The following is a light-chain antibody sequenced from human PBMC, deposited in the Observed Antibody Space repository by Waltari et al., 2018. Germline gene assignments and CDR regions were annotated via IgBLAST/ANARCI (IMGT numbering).Light chain of an antibody. J-gene: IGKJ2*01. CDR1: QGVNNNY. Sequence: EIVLTQSPGTLSLSPGERATLSCRASQGVNNNYLAWYQAKPGQAPRLRTYGISLRATGVPDRFSGGGSGTDFTLTISRLEPEDFAVYYCQHYGGSPKYTFGQGTKLEIK. CDR3: QHYGGSPKYT. V-gene: IGKV3-20*01. CDR2: GIS.